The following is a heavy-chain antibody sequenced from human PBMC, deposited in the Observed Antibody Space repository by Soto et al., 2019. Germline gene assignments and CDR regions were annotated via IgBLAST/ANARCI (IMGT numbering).Heavy chain of an antibody. J-gene: IGHJ3*02. CDR3: VRDRDWAFDI. D-gene: IGHD3-9*01. CDR1: GYTFSEYS. CDR2: FGTSRNYI. Sequence: EVHLVESGGGLVQPGGSLRLSCVASGYTFSEYSMNWVRQAPGKGREWVSYFGTSRNYIFYADAVRGRFTISRDDARNSLYLQLNSLRDEDTAVYYCVRDRDWAFDIGGQGTMVTFSS. V-gene: IGHV3-48*02.